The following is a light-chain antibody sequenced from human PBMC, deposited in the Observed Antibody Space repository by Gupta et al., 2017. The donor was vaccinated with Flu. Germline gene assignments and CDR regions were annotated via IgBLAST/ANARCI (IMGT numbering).Light chain of an antibody. CDR3: RQHDSYPLT. Sequence: DIQMTQSPSSLSASVGDRVTITCRASQGIRNYLAWYQQKPGTAPKRLIYAASSLQRGVPSRFSGSGSGTKFTLTISSLQPEDFATYYCRQHDSYPLTFGHGTKVDIK. J-gene: IGKJ3*01. CDR2: AAS. CDR1: QGIRNY. V-gene: IGKV1-17*01.